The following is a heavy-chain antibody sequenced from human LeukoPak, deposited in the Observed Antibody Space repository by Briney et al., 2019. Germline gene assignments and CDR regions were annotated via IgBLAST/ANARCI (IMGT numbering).Heavy chain of an antibody. D-gene: IGHD6-6*01. CDR3: ARAGVAARLTPFDY. Sequence: SSVKVSCKASGGTFSSYAISRVRQAPGQGLEWMGGIIPIFGTANYAQKFQGRVTINADESTSTAYMELSSLRSEDTAVYYCARAGVAARLTPFDYWGQGTLVTVSS. J-gene: IGHJ4*02. V-gene: IGHV1-69*01. CDR1: GGTFSSYA. CDR2: IIPIFGTA.